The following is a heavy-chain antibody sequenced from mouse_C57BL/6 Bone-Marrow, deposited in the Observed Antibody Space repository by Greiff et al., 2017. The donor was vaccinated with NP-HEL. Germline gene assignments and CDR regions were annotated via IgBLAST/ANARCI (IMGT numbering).Heavy chain of an antibody. CDR3: ARHGGGTWFAY. CDR1: EYEFPSHD. CDR2: INSDGGST. Sequence: EVKLVESGGGLVQPGESLKLSCESNEYEFPSHDMSWVRKTPEKRLELVAAINSDGGSTYYPDAMGRRFIISRDNTKKTLYLQMSMLRSEVTALYYCARHGGGTWFAYWGQGTLVTVSA. D-gene: IGHD4-1*01. V-gene: IGHV5-2*01. J-gene: IGHJ3*01.